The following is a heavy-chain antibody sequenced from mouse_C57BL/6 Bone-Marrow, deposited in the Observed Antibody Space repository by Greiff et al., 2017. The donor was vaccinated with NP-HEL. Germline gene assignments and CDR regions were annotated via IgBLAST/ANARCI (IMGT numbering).Heavy chain of an antibody. CDR3: AREGGYYGSPFAY. CDR2: ISYDGSN. D-gene: IGHD1-1*01. V-gene: IGHV3-6*01. Sequence: EVKLQESGPGLVKPSQSLSLTCSVTGYSIISGYYWNWIRQFPGNKLEWMAYISYDGSNNFNPFLKNLISITRDISKNQFFLKLTSVTTEDTATYYCAREGGYYGSPFAYWGQGALVTVSA. J-gene: IGHJ3*01. CDR1: GYSIISGYY.